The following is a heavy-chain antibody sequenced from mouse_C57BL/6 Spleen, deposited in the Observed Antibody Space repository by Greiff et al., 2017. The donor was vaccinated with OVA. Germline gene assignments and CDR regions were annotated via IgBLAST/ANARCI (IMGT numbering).Heavy chain of an antibody. CDR3: TRDDDYGFAY. V-gene: IGHV5-9-1*02. CDR1: GFTFSSYA. J-gene: IGHJ3*01. CDR2: ISSGGGYI. Sequence: EVKLMESGEGLVKPGGSLKLSCAASGFTFSSYAMSWVRQTPEKRLEWVAYISSGGGYIYYADTVKGRFTISRDNARNTLYLQMSSLKSEDTAMYYCTRDDDYGFAYWGQGTLVTVSA. D-gene: IGHD2-4*01.